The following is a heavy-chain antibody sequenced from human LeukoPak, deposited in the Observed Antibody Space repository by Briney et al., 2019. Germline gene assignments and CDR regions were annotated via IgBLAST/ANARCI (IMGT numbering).Heavy chain of an antibody. V-gene: IGHV3-74*01. Sequence: GGSLRLSCAASGFTFSSHWMHWVRQAPGKGLVWVSRIIGDGSSTSYADSVKGRFTISRDNAKNTLYLQMNSLRAEDTAVYYCARVSSGSYHPWGQGTLVTVSS. CDR3: ARVSSGSYHP. CDR2: IIGDGSST. J-gene: IGHJ5*02. D-gene: IGHD1-26*01. CDR1: GFTFSSHW.